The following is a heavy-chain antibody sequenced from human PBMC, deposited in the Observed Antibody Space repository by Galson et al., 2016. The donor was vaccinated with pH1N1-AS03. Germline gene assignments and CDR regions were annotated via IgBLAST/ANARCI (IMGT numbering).Heavy chain of an antibody. Sequence: TLSLTCTVSGASISSGTYYWGWIRQHPGKGLEWIGHINYSGSSNYNPSLKSRLIISVDTSKNQLSLRLSSVTAADTAVYYCARVYLGTPVSYNWFDPWGQGTLVTVSS. CDR1: GASISSGTYY. CDR2: INYSGSS. CDR3: ARVYLGTPVSYNWFDP. V-gene: IGHV4-31*02. D-gene: IGHD1-14*01. J-gene: IGHJ5*02.